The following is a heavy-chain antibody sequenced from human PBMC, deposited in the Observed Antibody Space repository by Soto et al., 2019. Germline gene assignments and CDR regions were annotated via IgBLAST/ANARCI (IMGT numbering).Heavy chain of an antibody. D-gene: IGHD2-8*01. CDR2: IWYDGSNK. CDR1: GFTFSSYG. V-gene: IGHV3-33*01. J-gene: IGHJ3*02. Sequence: PGGSLRLSCAASGFTFSSYGMHWVRQAPGKGLEWVAVIWYDGSNKYYADSVKGRFTISRDNSKNTLYLQMNSLRAEDTAVYYCAREPKWDAFDIWGQGTMVTVSS. CDR3: AREPKWDAFDI.